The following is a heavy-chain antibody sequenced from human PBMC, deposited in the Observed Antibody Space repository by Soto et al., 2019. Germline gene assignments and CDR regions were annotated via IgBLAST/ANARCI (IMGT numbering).Heavy chain of an antibody. Sequence: PGGSLRLSCAASGFTFSSYAMSWVRQAPGKGLEWVSSIHGSGDTYYADSVKGRFTISRDNSKNTLYLQMNSLRAEDTAVYYCAKDISFGTVTTYYWGQGTLVTVSS. J-gene: IGHJ4*02. CDR2: IHGSGDT. CDR1: GFTFSSYA. CDR3: AKDISFGTVTTYY. D-gene: IGHD4-17*01. V-gene: IGHV3-23*01.